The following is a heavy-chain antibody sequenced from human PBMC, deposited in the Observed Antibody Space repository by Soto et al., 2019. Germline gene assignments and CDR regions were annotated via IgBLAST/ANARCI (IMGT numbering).Heavy chain of an antibody. CDR3: AIALWELAGGDYYGMDV. D-gene: IGHD1-26*01. CDR1: GGSVACNSAA. CDR2: TYYRSRWYN. V-gene: IGHV6-1*01. Sequence: SQTLSHIRAASGGSVACNSAACDWIRLSPSRGLEWLARTYYRSRWYNDCAVSVKSRITINPDTSKNQFSLQLNSVTPEDTAVYYCAIALWELAGGDYYGMDVWGQGTTVTVSS. J-gene: IGHJ6*02.